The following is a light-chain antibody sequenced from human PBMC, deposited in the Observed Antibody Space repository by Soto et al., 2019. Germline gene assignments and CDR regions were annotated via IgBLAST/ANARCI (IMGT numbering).Light chain of an antibody. J-gene: IGKJ5*01. Sequence: DIKMTQSPSSLSASVGDRVTITCRASENIARHLNWYQQKPGKAPKLLIYAASSLQNGVPSRFRGGGSGTDFTLTISNLQPEDFATYYCQQSYSTLSITFGQGTRLEIK. V-gene: IGKV1-39*01. CDR2: AAS. CDR3: QQSYSTLSIT. CDR1: ENIARH.